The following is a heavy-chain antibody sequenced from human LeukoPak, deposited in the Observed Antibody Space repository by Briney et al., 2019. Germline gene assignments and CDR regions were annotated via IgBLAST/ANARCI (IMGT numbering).Heavy chain of an antibody. J-gene: IGHJ4*02. CDR1: GGSISSSSYY. Sequence: SETLSLTCTVSGGSISSSSYYWGWIRQPPGKGLEWIGSIYYSGSTYYNPSLKSRVTISVDTSKNQFSLKLSSVTAADTAVYYCARAYYDILPPGYWGQGTLVTVSS. CDR3: ARAYYDILPPGY. D-gene: IGHD3-9*01. CDR2: IYYSGST. V-gene: IGHV4-39*07.